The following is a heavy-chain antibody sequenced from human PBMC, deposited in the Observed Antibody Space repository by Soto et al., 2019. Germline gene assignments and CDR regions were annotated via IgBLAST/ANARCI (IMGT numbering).Heavy chain of an antibody. Sequence: SQTLSLPCAVSGDSVSRNTAACNLIRSSPSRGLEWLGRTYYRSNWRHDYAVSVKSRITVNPDTSKNHFSLQLNPVTPDDTAVYYCARGVAGSGFDLWGQGTLVTVSS. CDR3: ARGVAGSGFDL. D-gene: IGHD6-19*01. CDR2: TYYRSNWRH. V-gene: IGHV6-1*01. J-gene: IGHJ4*02. CDR1: GDSVSRNTAA.